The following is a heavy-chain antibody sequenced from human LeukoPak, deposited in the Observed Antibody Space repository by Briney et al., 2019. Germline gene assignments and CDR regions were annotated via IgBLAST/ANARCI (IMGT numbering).Heavy chain of an antibody. J-gene: IGHJ4*02. Sequence: ASVKVSCKTSGYTFTGHYIHWVRQAPGQGLEWMGWINPISGGTNYAQEFQGRVTMTRDTSITTAYMELSRLRYDDKAVFYCAGGGGTVFGALNDWGQGTLVTVSS. D-gene: IGHD3-3*01. V-gene: IGHV1-2*02. CDR2: INPISGGT. CDR3: AGGGGTVFGALND. CDR1: GYTFTGHY.